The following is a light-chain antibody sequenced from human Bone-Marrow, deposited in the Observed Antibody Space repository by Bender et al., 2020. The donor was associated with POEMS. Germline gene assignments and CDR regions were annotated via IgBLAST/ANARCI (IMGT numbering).Light chain of an antibody. V-gene: IGLV2-14*03. CDR2: DVS. CDR3: QSYDNSLGGWV. CDR1: SSDIGHYNY. Sequence: QSALTQPASVSGSPGQSITISCTGTSSDIGHYNYVSWYQQHAGEAPRLIIFDVSNRPSGVSNRFSGSKSGNTASLAITGLQAEDEGDYYCQSYDNSLGGWVFGGGTKLTVL. J-gene: IGLJ3*02.